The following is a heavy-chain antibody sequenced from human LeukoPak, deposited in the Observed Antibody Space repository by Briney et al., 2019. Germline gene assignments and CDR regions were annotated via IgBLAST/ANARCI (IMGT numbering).Heavy chain of an antibody. CDR2: ISDSGAYA. CDR1: GFTFSSYA. CDR3: AKQGLTTRTPSDY. V-gene: IGHV3-23*01. Sequence: PGGSLRLSCAASGFTFSSYAMSWVRQAPGKGLEWVSTISDSGAYAYYAYSVKGRFSISRANYENTVYLQMDSMRAEDTAVYYCAKQGLTTRTPSDYWGQGTLVTVSS. J-gene: IGHJ4*02. D-gene: IGHD4-17*01.